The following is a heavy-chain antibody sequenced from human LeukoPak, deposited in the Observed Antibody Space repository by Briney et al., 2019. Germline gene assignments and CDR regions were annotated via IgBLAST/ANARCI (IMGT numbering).Heavy chain of an antibody. CDR2: INPNSGGT. D-gene: IGHD3-22*01. V-gene: IGHV1-2*02. CDR3: ARDRLGYYYDSSGYPYYYYYYMDV. Sequence: ASVKVCCKGSGYTFTGYYMHWGRQAPGQGLEWMGWINPNSGGTSYAQKFQGRVTMTRDTSISTAYMELSRLRSDDTAVYYCARDRLGYYYDSSGYPYYYYYYMDVWGKGTTVTISS. J-gene: IGHJ6*03. CDR1: GYTFTGYY.